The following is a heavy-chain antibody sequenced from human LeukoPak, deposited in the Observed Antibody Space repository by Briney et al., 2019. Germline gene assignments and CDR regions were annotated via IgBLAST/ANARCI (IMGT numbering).Heavy chain of an antibody. CDR2: IDTSDSYT. V-gene: IGHV5-10-1*01. CDR3: ARSKRFDY. CDR1: GYSFTNYW. J-gene: IGHJ4*02. Sequence: AESPKISCKGSGYSFTNYWITWGRRMPRKGVEWMGRIDTSDSYTNYSPSFQGQVTISADKSISTAYLQWSSLEASDTAIYYCARSKRFDYWGQGTLVSVSS.